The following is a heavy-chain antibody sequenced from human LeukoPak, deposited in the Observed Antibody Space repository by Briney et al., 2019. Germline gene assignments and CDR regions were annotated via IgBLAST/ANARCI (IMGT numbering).Heavy chain of an antibody. CDR1: GLTFSTYW. CDR3: ARELSAFDI. J-gene: IGHJ3*02. Sequence: GGSLRLSCVDSGLTFSTYWMSWVRQAPGKGLEWVANIKQDGSEKYYVDSVKGRFTISRDNAKNSLYLQMNSLRAEDTAVYYCARELSAFDIWGQGTMVTVSS. V-gene: IGHV3-7*01. CDR2: IKQDGSEK.